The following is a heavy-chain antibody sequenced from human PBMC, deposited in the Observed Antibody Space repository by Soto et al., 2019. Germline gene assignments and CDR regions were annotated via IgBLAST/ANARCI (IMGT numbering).Heavy chain of an antibody. CDR1: GGSISNYY. CDR3: ARAAKFGDLYY. Sequence: PSETLSLTCTVSGGSISNYYWSWIRQPAGKGLEWIGRIYISGIIDYNPSLKSRVTMSADTSKNQFSLILSSVTAADTAVYYCARAAKFGDLYYWGRGTLVTVSS. CDR2: IYISGII. V-gene: IGHV4-4*07. J-gene: IGHJ4*02. D-gene: IGHD3-10*02.